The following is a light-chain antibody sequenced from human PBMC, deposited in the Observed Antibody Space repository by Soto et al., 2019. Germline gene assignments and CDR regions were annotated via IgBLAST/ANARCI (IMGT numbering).Light chain of an antibody. V-gene: IGLV2-23*01. Sequence: QSVLTQPASVSGSPGQSITISCTGTSSDVGSYNLVSWYQQHPGKAPKLMIYEGSKRPSGVSNRFSGSKSGNTASLTLSGLQAEDEADYYCCSYAGSSTYVLGGGTQLTVL. CDR2: EGS. CDR3: CSYAGSSTYV. J-gene: IGLJ2*01. CDR1: SSDVGSYNL.